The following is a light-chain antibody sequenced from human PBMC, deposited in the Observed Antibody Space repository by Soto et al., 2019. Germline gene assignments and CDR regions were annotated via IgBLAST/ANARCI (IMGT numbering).Light chain of an antibody. V-gene: IGKV3-11*01. J-gene: IGKJ2*01. CDR2: DTS. CDR1: QTVSSF. CDR3: QQRYNQPPT. Sequence: EIVLSQSPAILSLSPGDRATLSCRASQTVSSFLAWYQQKPGQAPRLLIYDTSNRATGVPARFGASGSGTDFTRTISSLEPKDFAVYFGQQRYNQPPTIGQGTKLEIK.